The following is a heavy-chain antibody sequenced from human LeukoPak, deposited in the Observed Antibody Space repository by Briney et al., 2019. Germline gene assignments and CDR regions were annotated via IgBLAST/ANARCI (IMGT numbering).Heavy chain of an antibody. J-gene: IGHJ4*02. Sequence: PGGSLRLSCAASGFTFSSYWMHWVRQAPGKGLVWVSRINSDGSSTSYADSVKGRFTISRDNAKNTLYLQMNSLRAEDTAVYYCARESRQGYFDYWGQGTLVTVSS. CDR1: GFTFSSYW. V-gene: IGHV3-74*01. CDR3: ARESRQGYFDY. CDR2: INSDGSST.